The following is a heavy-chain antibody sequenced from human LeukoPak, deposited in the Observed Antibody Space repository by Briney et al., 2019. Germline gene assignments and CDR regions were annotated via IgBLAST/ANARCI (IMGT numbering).Heavy chain of an antibody. CDR1: GFTFSSYS. CDR2: ISSSSSTI. CDR3: ARDLLNGDV. Sequence: PGGSLRLSCAASGFTFSSYSMNWVRQAPGKGLEWVSYISSSSSTIYYADSVKGRLTISRDNAKNTLYLQMNSLRAEDTAVYYCARDLLNGDVWGKGTTVTVSS. D-gene: IGHD2-8*01. V-gene: IGHV3-48*04. J-gene: IGHJ6*04.